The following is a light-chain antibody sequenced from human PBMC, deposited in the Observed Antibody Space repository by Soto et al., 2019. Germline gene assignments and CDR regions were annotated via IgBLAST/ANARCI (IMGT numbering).Light chain of an antibody. CDR1: QGISSY. V-gene: IGKV1-9*01. Sequence: DIQLTQSPSFLSASVGDRVTITCRASQGISSYLAWYQLKPGKAPKLLISTASSLQSGVPSRFSGSGSGTEFTLTISSLQPEDFATYFCHQSYIMPQTFGQGTKVDIK. CDR3: HQSYIMPQT. J-gene: IGKJ2*01. CDR2: TAS.